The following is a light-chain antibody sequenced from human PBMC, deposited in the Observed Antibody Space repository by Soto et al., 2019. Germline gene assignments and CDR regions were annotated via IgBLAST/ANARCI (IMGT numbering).Light chain of an antibody. CDR2: AAS. CDR3: QQSSTTPWT. Sequence: DIHMTQSPSSLSASVGARVTITCRASQSISTYLNWYQQTPGKAPKFLISAASTLYSGVPSRVSGSGSGTDFTLSSSSLQPEDFATYYCQQSSTTPWTFGQGTKVDIK. J-gene: IGKJ1*01. V-gene: IGKV1-39*01. CDR1: QSISTY.